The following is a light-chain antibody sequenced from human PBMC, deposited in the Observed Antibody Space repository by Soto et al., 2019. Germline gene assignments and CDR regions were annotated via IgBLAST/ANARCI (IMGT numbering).Light chain of an antibody. CDR1: SSDVGSYNL. Sequence: QSALTQPASVSGSPGQSITISCTGTSSDVGSYNLVSWYQQHPGKAPKVKIYEVSKRPSGVSNRFSGSKSAYTASLTISGLQAEDEADYYCCSYAGNNTHVFGTGTKLTVL. CDR2: EVS. J-gene: IGLJ1*01. V-gene: IGLV2-23*02. CDR3: CSYAGNNTHV.